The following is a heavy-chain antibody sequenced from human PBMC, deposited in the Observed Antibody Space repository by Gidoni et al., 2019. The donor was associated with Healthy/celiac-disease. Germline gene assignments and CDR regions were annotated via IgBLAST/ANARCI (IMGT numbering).Heavy chain of an antibody. CDR3: ARGVKKPRWVVGATRIFDY. Sequence: QVQLQQWGAGLLKPSETLSLTCAVYGGSFSGYYWSWIRQPPGKGLEWIGEINHSGSTNYNPSLKSRVTISVDTSKNQFSLKLSSVTAADTAVYYCARGVKKPRWVVGATRIFDYWGQGTLVTVSS. D-gene: IGHD1-26*01. V-gene: IGHV4-34*01. J-gene: IGHJ4*02. CDR2: INHSGST. CDR1: GGSFSGYY.